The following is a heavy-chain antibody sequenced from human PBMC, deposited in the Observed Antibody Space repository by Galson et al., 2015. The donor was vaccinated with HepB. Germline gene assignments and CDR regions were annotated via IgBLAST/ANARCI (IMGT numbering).Heavy chain of an antibody. CDR1: GFSFSSYT. CDR3: VREGEYSGYYSFDY. CDR2: ITSSSST. J-gene: IGHJ4*02. Sequence: SLRLSCAASGFSFSSYTMNWVRQAPGKGLEWVSYITSSSSTYYADSVKGRFTISRDNAKNSLYLQMNSLRAEDTAVYYCVREGEYSGYYSFDYWGQGTLVTVSS. D-gene: IGHD5-12*01. V-gene: IGHV3-21*05.